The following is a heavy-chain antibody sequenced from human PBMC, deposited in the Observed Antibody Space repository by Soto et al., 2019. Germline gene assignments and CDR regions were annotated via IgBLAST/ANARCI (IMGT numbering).Heavy chain of an antibody. D-gene: IGHD3-9*01. Sequence: EVQLVESGGGLVQPGGSLRLSCAASGFTLSSYRMHWVRQVPGKGLMWVSRIDSDGIRTNYADSVKGRFTISRDNAKNTLYLQMNYLSAEDTAVYYCARDLGKYDRYYFDYWGQGTLVTVSS. J-gene: IGHJ4*02. CDR1: GFTLSSYR. V-gene: IGHV3-74*01. CDR2: IDSDGIRT. CDR3: ARDLGKYDRYYFDY.